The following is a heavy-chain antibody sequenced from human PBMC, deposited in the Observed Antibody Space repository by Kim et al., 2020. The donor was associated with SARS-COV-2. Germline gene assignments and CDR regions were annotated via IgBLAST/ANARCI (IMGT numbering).Heavy chain of an antibody. CDR3: ARVLGSYCDY. Sequence: SETLSLTCAVYGGSFSGYYWSWIRQPPGKGLEWIGEINHSGSTNYNPSLKSRVTISVDTSKNQFSLKLSSVTAADTAVYYCARVLGSYCDYWGQGTLVTVSS. CDR2: INHSGST. CDR1: GGSFSGYY. J-gene: IGHJ4*02. V-gene: IGHV4-34*01. D-gene: IGHD1-26*01.